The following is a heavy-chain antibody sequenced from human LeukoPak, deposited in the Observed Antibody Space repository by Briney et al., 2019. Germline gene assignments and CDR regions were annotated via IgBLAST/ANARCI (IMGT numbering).Heavy chain of an antibody. Sequence: SETLSLTCTVSGGSISSYHWSWIRQPPGKGLEWIGYIYYSGSTDYNPSLKSRVTISVETSKNQFSLKLSSVTAADTAVYYCARVTGYMIEDYFDYWGQGTLVTVSS. CDR2: IYYSGST. J-gene: IGHJ4*02. CDR3: ARVTGYMIEDYFDY. CDR1: GGSISSYH. V-gene: IGHV4-59*01. D-gene: IGHD3-22*01.